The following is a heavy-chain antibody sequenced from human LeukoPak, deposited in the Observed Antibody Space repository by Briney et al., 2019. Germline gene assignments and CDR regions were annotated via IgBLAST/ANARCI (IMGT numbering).Heavy chain of an antibody. CDR1: GYSFTSYW. D-gene: IGHD2-8*01. J-gene: IGHJ6*03. CDR2: IYPDDSDT. V-gene: IGHV5-51*01. Sequence: GESLKISCKGSGYSFTSYWIGWVRQMPGKGLEWMGIIYPDDSDTRYSPSFEGQVIISVDKSISTAYLQWSSLKASDTATYYCARHGHCTNGVCYSNYYYYMDVWGKGITVTVSS. CDR3: ARHGHCTNGVCYSNYYYYMDV.